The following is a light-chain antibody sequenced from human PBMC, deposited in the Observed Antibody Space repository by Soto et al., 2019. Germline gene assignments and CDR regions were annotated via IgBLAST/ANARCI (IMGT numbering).Light chain of an antibody. J-gene: IGKJ2*01. V-gene: IGKV1-5*01. CDR3: QQYNSYPYT. CDR2: DAS. CDR1: QSISSW. Sequence: DIQMTQSPSTLSASVGDRVTITCRASQSISSWLAWYQQKPGKAPKLLIYDASSLESGVPSRFSGSGSGTEFTLTISSLQPDDFATYYCQQYNSYPYTFGQGTDWRL.